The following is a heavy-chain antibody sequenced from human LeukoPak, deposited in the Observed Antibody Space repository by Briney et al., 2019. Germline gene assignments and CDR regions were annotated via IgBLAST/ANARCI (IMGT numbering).Heavy chain of an antibody. V-gene: IGHV3-9*03. J-gene: IGHJ4*02. CDR3: AKGGSSSWFSIDY. CDR2: ISWNSGSI. CDR1: GFTFDDYA. Sequence: GRSLRLSCAASGFTFDDYAMHWVRQAPGKGLEWVSGISWNSGSIGYADSVKGRSTISRDNAKNSLYLQMNSLRAEDMALYYCAKGGSSSWFSIDYRGQGTLVTVSS. D-gene: IGHD6-13*01.